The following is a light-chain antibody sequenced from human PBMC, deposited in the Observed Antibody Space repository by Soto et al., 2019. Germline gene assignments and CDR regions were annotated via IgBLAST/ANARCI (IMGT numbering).Light chain of an antibody. Sequence: QSVLTQPPSASGSPGQSVTISCTGTSSDVGGYNYVSWYQQHPGKAPKLMIYEVSKRPSGVPDRFSGSKSGNTASLTVSGLQAEDEADYYSSSYAGSNNVVFGGATKVTVL. CDR2: EVS. CDR1: SSDVGGYNY. J-gene: IGLJ2*01. V-gene: IGLV2-8*01. CDR3: SSYAGSNNVV.